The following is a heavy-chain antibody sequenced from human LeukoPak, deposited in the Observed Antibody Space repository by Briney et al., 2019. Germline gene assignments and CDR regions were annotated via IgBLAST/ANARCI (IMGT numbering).Heavy chain of an antibody. V-gene: IGHV3-9*03. Sequence: PPGRSLRLSCAASGFTFDDYAMHWVRQAPGKGLEWVSGITWNSDNIEYADSVKGRFTISRDNAKNSLYLQMNSLRAEDMALYYCAKGGGGRLIYYYYMDVWGKGTTVTVSS. CDR2: ITWNSDNI. D-gene: IGHD3-16*01. J-gene: IGHJ6*03. CDR3: AKGGGGRLIYYYYMDV. CDR1: GFTFDDYA.